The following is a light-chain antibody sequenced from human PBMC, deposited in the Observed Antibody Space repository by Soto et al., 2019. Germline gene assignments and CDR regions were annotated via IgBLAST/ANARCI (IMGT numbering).Light chain of an antibody. CDR2: DNN. CDR1: SSDIGTYNL. V-gene: IGLV1-51*01. Sequence: QSALIQPASVSGSPGQSITISCIGTSSDIGTYNLVSWYQHHPGKAPKLIIYDNNKRPSGIPDRFSGSKSGTSATLGITGLQTGDEADYYCGTWDSSLSVWVFGGGTKVTVL. J-gene: IGLJ3*02. CDR3: GTWDSSLSVWV.